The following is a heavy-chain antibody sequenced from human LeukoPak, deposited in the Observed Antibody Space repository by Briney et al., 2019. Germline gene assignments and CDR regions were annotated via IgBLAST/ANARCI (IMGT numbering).Heavy chain of an antibody. CDR3: ARGFGPYDFWSGSIPPYFDY. D-gene: IGHD3-3*01. CDR1: GGSISSSSYY. CDR2: IYYSGST. J-gene: IGHJ4*02. V-gene: IGHV4-39*07. Sequence: PSETLSLTCTVSGGSISSSSYYWGWIRQPPGKGLEWIGSIYYSGSTYYNPSLKSRVTISVDTSKNQFSLKLSSVTAADTAVYYCARGFGPYDFWSGSIPPYFDYWGQGTLVTVSS.